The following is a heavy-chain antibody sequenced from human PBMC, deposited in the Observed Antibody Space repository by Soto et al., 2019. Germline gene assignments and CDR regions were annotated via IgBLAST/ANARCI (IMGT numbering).Heavy chain of an antibody. V-gene: IGHV1-69*13. D-gene: IGHD2-2*01. CDR3: ARGPAATPRYYYYGMDV. Sequence: SVKVSCKASGGTFSSYAISWVRQAPGQGLEWMGGIIPIFGTANYAQKFQGRVTITADESTSTAYMELSSLRSEDTAVYYCARGPAATPRYYYYGMDVWGQGTTVTVSS. CDR2: IIPIFGTA. CDR1: GGTFSSYA. J-gene: IGHJ6*02.